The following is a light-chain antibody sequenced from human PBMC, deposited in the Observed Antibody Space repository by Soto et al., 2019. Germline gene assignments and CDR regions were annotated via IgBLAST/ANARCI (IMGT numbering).Light chain of an antibody. CDR2: AAS. J-gene: IGKJ5*01. Sequence: IQMNESPSSLSASVGDRVTITCRASQSISSYLNWYQPKPGKAPKLLIYAASTLQSGVPSRFSGSGSGTEFTLTISSLQPEDFATYYCQQLNSYPLFGQGTRLEI. V-gene: IGKV1-9*01. CDR3: QQLNSYPL. CDR1: QSISSY.